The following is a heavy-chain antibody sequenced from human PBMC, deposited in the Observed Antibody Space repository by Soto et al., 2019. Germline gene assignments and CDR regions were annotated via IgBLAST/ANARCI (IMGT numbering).Heavy chain of an antibody. CDR3: AKDLGDSSGYYLAPLDY. D-gene: IGHD3-22*01. CDR1: GVAFNAHG. Sequence: PGGSRGPPFAAPGVAFNAHGLHWVPQAPGKGLEWGYGISGRGDVTYYADSVRGRFTISRDNSKNTLYLQMNSLRAEDTAVYYCAKDLGDSSGYYLAPLDYWGQGTLVTVSS. J-gene: IGHJ4*02. V-gene: IGHV3-23*01. CDR2: ISGRGDVT.